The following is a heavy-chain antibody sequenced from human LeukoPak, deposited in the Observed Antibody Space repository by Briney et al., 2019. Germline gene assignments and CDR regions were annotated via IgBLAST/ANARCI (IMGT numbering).Heavy chain of an antibody. CDR2: IKQDGSEK. CDR3: ASESGYSYGRP. CDR1: GLSFGNYW. J-gene: IGHJ5*02. Sequence: GGSLRLSCVASGLSFGNYWMDWVRQAPGKGLEWVGNIKQDGSEKYYVDSVKGRFTISRDNAKNSLYLQMNSLRAEDTAVYYCASESGYSYGRPWGQGTLVTVSS. D-gene: IGHD5-18*01. V-gene: IGHV3-7*01.